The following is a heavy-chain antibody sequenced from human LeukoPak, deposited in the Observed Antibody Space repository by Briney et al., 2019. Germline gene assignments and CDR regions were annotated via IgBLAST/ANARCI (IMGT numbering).Heavy chain of an antibody. Sequence: SVTVSCKASGYIFIGYYMHGVRQAPGQGLEWMGRINPNSGGTNYAQKFQGRVTLTRDTSISTAYMELSRLRCDDTPVYQCASLGRDNVRDYWGQGTLVTVSS. CDR3: ASLGRDNVRDY. D-gene: IGHD3-10*01. J-gene: IGHJ4*02. V-gene: IGHV1-2*06. CDR1: GYIFIGYY. CDR2: INPNSGGT.